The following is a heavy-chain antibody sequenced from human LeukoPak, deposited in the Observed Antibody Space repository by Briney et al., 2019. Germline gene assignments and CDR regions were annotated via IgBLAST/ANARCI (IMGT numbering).Heavy chain of an antibody. V-gene: IGHV4-59*01. D-gene: IGHD6-13*01. CDR2: IYYSGST. CDR3: ARGYSSSWLGKFDY. Sequence: SETLSLTCTVSGGSICSYYWSWIRQTPGQGLEWIGYIYYSGSTNYNPSLNSRVTMSVDTSKNQFSLNLNSVTAADTAVYYCARGYSSSWLGKFDYWGQGTLVTVSS. J-gene: IGHJ4*02. CDR1: GGSICSYY.